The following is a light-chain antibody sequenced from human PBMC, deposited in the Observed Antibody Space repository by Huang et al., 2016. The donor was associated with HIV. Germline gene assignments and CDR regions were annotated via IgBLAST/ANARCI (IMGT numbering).Light chain of an antibody. CDR3: LQLNTYPGT. CDR2: AAS. Sequence: IQLTQSPSSLSASVGDRVTITCRASQDINSYLAWYQQKPWKAPKLLIYAASTLESGGPSRFSGSGSGTDFTLTINNLQPEDFATYYCLQLNTYPGTFGPGTNVDV. CDR1: QDINSY. J-gene: IGKJ3*01. V-gene: IGKV1-9*01.